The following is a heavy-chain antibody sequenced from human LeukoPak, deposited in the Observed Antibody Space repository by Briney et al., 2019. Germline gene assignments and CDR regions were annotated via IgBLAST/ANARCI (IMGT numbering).Heavy chain of an antibody. J-gene: IGHJ3*02. CDR1: GGSISSYY. Sequence: SETLSLTCTVSGGSISSYYWSWIRQPPGKGLEWIGYIYYSGSTNYNPSLKSRVTISVDTSKNQFSLKLSSVTAADTAVYYCARGGLLWFGEANFDAFDIWGQGTMVTVSS. V-gene: IGHV4-59*01. CDR2: IYYSGST. D-gene: IGHD3-10*01. CDR3: ARGGLLWFGEANFDAFDI.